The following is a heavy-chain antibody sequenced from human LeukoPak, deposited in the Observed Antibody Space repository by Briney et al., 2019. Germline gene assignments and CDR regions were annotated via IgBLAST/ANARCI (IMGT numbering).Heavy chain of an antibody. D-gene: IGHD3-3*01. CDR2: ISWNSGSI. CDR1: GFTFDDYA. CDR3: AKAKRLLFPFDY. V-gene: IGHV3-9*01. J-gene: IGHJ4*02. Sequence: GGSLRLSCAASGFTFDDYAMHWVRQAPGKGLEWVSGISWNSGSIGYADSVKGRFTISRDNAKNSLYLQMNSLRAEDTALYYCAKAKRLLFPFDYWGQGTLVTVSS.